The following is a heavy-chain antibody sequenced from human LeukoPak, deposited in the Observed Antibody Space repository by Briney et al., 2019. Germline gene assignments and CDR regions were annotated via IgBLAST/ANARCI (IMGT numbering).Heavy chain of an antibody. CDR3: ARETYYSGWFDY. V-gene: IGHV4-39*02. D-gene: IGHD6-19*01. CDR2: IYDSGNT. Sequence: IPSETLSLTCTVSGGSIGNSDSYWGWIRQPPGKGLEWVGSIYDSGNTYYNPSLKSRVTISVDTSTNQFSLKLTSVTAADTAVYYCARETYYSGWFDYWGQGTLVTVSS. CDR1: GGSIGNSDSY. J-gene: IGHJ4*02.